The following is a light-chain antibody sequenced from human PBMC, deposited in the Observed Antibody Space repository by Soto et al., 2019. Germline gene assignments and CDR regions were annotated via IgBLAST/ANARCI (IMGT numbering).Light chain of an antibody. Sequence: QSVLTQPASVSGSPGQSITISCTGTNSDVGGYNYVSWFQQHPGKAPKLMIYDVSDRPSGVSNRFSGSKSGNTASLTISGLQAEDEADYYCSSYTSGALYVFGTGTKVTV. V-gene: IGLV2-14*01. CDR1: NSDVGGYNY. CDR3: SSYTSGALYV. CDR2: DVS. J-gene: IGLJ1*01.